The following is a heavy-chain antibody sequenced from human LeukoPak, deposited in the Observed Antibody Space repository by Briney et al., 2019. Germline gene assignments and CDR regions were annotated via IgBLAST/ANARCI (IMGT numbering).Heavy chain of an antibody. CDR1: GFTFSSYA. V-gene: IGHV3-23*01. D-gene: IGHD3-10*01. CDR2: ISGSGGST. Sequence: PGGSLRLSCAASGFTFSSYAMSWVRQAPGKGLEWVSAISGSGGSTYYADSVKGRLTISRDNSKNTLYLQMNSLRAEDTAVYYCAKRALLGFGELYYFDYWGQGTLVTVSS. J-gene: IGHJ4*02. CDR3: AKRALLGFGELYYFDY.